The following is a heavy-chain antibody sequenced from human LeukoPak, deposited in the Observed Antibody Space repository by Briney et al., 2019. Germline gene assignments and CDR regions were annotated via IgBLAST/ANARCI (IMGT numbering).Heavy chain of an antibody. CDR1: GGTFSSYT. CDR3: ARDTAGTTRSDVFDI. CDR2: ITPILGIA. J-gene: IGHJ3*02. D-gene: IGHD1-1*01. V-gene: IGHV1-69*04. Sequence: SVKVSCKASGGTFSSYTISWVRQAPGQGLEWMGRITPILGIANYAQKFQGRVTITADKSTSTAYMELSSLRSEDTAVYYCARDTAGTTRSDVFDIWGQGTMVTVSS.